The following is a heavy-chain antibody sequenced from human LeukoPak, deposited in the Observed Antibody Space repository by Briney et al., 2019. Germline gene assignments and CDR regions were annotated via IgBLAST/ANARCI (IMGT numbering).Heavy chain of an antibody. Sequence: GGSLRLSCAASGFTFSSYSMNWVRQAPGKGLEWVAVISYDGSNTYYADSVKGRFTISRDNSKNMLYLQMNSLRAEDTAVYYCAKPYYYGSRSYMDYWGQGTLVTVSS. CDR3: AKPYYYGSRSYMDY. J-gene: IGHJ4*02. V-gene: IGHV3-30*18. CDR1: GFTFSSYS. CDR2: ISYDGSNT. D-gene: IGHD3-10*01.